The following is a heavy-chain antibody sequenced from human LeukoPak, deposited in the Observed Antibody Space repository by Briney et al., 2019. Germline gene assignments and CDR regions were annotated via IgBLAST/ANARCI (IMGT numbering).Heavy chain of an antibody. CDR2: INPNSGGT. D-gene: IGHD4/OR15-4a*01. J-gene: IGHJ5*02. CDR3: ARGYGERDWFDP. Sequence: ASVKVACKASGYTFTDYYIQWVRQAPGQGLECMGWINPNSGGTNYIQKFQGRVTMTRDTSISTAYMELSRLRSDDTAVYYCARGYGERDWFDPWGQGTLVTVSS. CDR1: GYTFTDYY. V-gene: IGHV1-2*02.